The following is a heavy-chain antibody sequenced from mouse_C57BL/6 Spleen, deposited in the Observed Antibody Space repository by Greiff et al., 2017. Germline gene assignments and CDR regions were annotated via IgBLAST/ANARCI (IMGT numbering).Heavy chain of an antibody. Sequence: EVQLQQSGPELVKPGASVKISCKASGYTFTDYYMNWVKQSHGKSLEWIGDINPNNGGTSYNQKFKGKATLTVAKSPSTAYMELRSLTSEDSAVYYCARSDWDEGSYYAMDYWGQGTSVTVSS. CDR3: ARSDWDEGSYYAMDY. CDR2: INPNNGGT. CDR1: GYTFTDYY. J-gene: IGHJ4*01. D-gene: IGHD4-1*01. V-gene: IGHV1-26*01.